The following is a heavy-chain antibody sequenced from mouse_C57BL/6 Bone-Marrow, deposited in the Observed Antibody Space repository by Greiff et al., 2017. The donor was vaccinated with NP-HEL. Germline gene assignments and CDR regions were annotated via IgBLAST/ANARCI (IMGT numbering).Heavy chain of an antibody. J-gene: IGHJ3*01. CDR2: IRLKSDNYAT. CDR3: TAPMVTTPFAY. V-gene: IGHV6-3*01. CDR1: GFTFSNYW. D-gene: IGHD2-2*01. Sequence: EVKLEESGGGLVQPGGSMKLSCVASGFTFSNYWMNWVRQSPEKGLEWVAQIRLKSDNYATHYAESVKGRFTISRDDSKSSVYLQMNNLRAEDTGIYYCTAPMVTTPFAYWGQGTLVTVSA.